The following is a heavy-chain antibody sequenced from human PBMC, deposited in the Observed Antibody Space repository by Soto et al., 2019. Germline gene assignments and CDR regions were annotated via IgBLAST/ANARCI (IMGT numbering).Heavy chain of an antibody. Sequence: TSETLSLTCSVSGGSIRSGGYYWSWIRQHPGKGLEWIGYIYYSGSTYYNPSLKSRVTISVDTSKNQFSLKLSSVTAADTAVYYCARDETYYYDSSGMAVYWGQGTLVTVSS. J-gene: IGHJ4*02. CDR2: IYYSGST. V-gene: IGHV4-31*03. D-gene: IGHD3-22*01. CDR3: ARDETYYYDSSGMAVY. CDR1: GGSIRSGGYY.